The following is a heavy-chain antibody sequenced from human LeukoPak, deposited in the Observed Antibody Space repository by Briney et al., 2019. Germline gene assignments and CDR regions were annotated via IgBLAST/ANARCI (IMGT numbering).Heavy chain of an antibody. Sequence: SETLSLTCTVSGDSISSASSYWAWVRQPPGKGLEWIGTVYYTGRTYNNPSLKSRISISIDTSSNQFSLKVAPVSAADTAVYYCASTHAGRYYTTFDSWGQGTLVTVSS. CDR1: GDSISSASSY. D-gene: IGHD1-26*01. V-gene: IGHV4-39*01. CDR3: ASTHAGRYYTTFDS. CDR2: VYYTGRT. J-gene: IGHJ4*02.